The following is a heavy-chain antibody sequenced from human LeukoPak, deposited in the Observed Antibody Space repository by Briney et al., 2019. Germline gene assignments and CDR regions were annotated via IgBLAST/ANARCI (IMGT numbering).Heavy chain of an antibody. J-gene: IGHJ4*02. D-gene: IGHD3-16*01. V-gene: IGHV1-2*02. Sequence: ASVKVSCKASGYTFIGYYMHWVRQAPGQGLEWMGWINPNSAGTNYAQKFQGRVTVTRDTSISTAYMELSRLISDDTAVYYCARSYDYVWGSSDWGQGTLVTVSS. CDR2: INPNSAGT. CDR3: ARSYDYVWGSSD. CDR1: GYTFIGYY.